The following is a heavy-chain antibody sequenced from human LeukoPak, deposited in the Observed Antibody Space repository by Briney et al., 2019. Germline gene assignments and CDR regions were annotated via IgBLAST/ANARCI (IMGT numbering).Heavy chain of an antibody. CDR2: MNPNSGNT. D-gene: IGHD3-10*01. Sequence: ASVKVSCKASGYTFTSYDINWVRQATGQGLEWMGWMNPNSGNTGYAQKFQGRVTMTRNTSISTAYMELSRLRSDDTAVYYCARDNYGDGSGSYYSWFDPWGQGTLVTVSS. CDR3: ARDNYGDGSGSYYSWFDP. CDR1: GYTFTSYD. V-gene: IGHV1-8*01. J-gene: IGHJ5*02.